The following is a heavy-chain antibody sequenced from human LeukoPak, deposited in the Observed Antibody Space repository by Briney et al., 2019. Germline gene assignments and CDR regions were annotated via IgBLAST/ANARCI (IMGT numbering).Heavy chain of an antibody. D-gene: IGHD3-10*01. J-gene: IGHJ5*02. CDR3: ARAALWFGELRGNWFDP. CDR2: IYHSGST. V-gene: IGHV4-30-2*01. CDR1: GGSISSGGYS. Sequence: SETLSLTCAVSGGSISSGGYSWSWIRQPPGKGLEWIGYIYHSGSTYYNPSLKSRVTISVDRSKNQFSLKLSSVTAADTAVYYCARAALWFGELRGNWFDPWGRGTLVTVSS.